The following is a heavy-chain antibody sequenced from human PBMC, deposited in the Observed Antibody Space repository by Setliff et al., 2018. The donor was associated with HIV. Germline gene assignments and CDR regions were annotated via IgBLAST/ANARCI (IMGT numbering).Heavy chain of an antibody. CDR2: IYHTGST. CDR1: GYSISSDYY. V-gene: IGHV4-38-2*02. Sequence: SETLSLTCTVSGYSISSDYYWGWIRQPPGKGLEWIGSIYHTGSTYYNPSLKSRVTISVDTSKNQFSLKLSSVTAADTAVYYCARVEGATPDAFDIWGQGTMVTVS. CDR3: ARVEGATPDAFDI. J-gene: IGHJ3*02. D-gene: IGHD1-26*01.